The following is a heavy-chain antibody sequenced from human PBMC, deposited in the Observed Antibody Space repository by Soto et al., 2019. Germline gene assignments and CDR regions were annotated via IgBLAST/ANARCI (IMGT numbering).Heavy chain of an antibody. Sequence: GGSLRLSCAASGLAVNSNYMSWVRQAPGKGLEWVSIIYIGDNTYYADSVKGRFTISRDSAKNTLYLQMNSLRVEDTAVYYCVRDRIGGKSYGLAHYYYGMDVWGQGTTVTVSS. D-gene: IGHD5-18*01. CDR2: IYIGDNT. J-gene: IGHJ6*02. V-gene: IGHV3-53*01. CDR3: VRDRIGGKSYGLAHYYYGMDV. CDR1: GLAVNSNY.